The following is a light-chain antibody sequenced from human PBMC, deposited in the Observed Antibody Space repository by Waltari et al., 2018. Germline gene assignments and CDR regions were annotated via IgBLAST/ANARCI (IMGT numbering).Light chain of an antibody. J-gene: IGLJ2*01. CDR2: QDN. Sequence: SYELTQPPSVSVSPGQTASITCSGAKLENKKVCWYQQKPGQSPVVVIYQDNRRPSGIPERFSGSNSGNTATLTISGTQGMDEADYYCQTWDSSTVVFGGGTKVTVL. V-gene: IGLV3-1*01. CDR3: QTWDSSTVV. CDR1: KLENKK.